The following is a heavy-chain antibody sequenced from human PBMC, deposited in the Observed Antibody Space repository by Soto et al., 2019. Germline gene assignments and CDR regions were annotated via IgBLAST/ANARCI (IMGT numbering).Heavy chain of an antibody. CDR3: AKDRAVAGKVTNWFDP. J-gene: IGHJ5*02. D-gene: IGHD6-19*01. CDR1: GFTFSSYG. V-gene: IGHV3-30*18. Sequence: PGGSLRLSCAASGFTFSSYGMHWVRQAPGKGLEWVAVISYDGSNKYYADSVKGRFTISRDNSKNTLYLQMNSLRAEDTAVYYCAKDRAVAGKVTNWFDPWGQGTLVTVSS. CDR2: ISYDGSNK.